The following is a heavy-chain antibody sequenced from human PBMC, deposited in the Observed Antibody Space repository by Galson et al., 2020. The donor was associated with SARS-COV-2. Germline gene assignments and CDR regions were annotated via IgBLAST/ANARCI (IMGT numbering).Heavy chain of an antibody. CDR2: ISWDGGST. CDR3: AKEMATQLGVYYYYYGMDV. D-gene: IGHD5-12*01. CDR1: GFTFDDYT. V-gene: IGHV3-43*01. Sequence: GESLKISCAASGFTFDDYTMHWVRQAPGKGLEWVSLISWDGGSTYYADSVKGRFTISRDNSKNSLYLQMNSLRTEDTALYYCAKEMATQLGVYYYYYGMDVWGQGTTVTVSS. J-gene: IGHJ6*02.